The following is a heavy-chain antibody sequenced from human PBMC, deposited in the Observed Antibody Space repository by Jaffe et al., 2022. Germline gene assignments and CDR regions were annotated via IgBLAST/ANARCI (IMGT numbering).Heavy chain of an antibody. CDR3: ARELSGYSYGYPAVNWFDP. CDR1: GGTFSSYA. Sequence: QVQLVQSGAEVKKPGSSVKVSCKASGGTFSSYAISWVRQAPGQGLEWMGGIIPIFGTANYAQKFQGRVTITTDESTSTAYMELSSLRSEDTAVYYCARELSGYSYGYPAVNWFDPWGQGTLVTVSS. CDR2: IIPIFGTA. J-gene: IGHJ5*02. D-gene: IGHD5-18*01. V-gene: IGHV1-69*05.